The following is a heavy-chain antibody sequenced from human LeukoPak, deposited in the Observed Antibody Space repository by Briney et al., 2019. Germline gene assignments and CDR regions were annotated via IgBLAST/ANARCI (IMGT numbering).Heavy chain of an antibody. J-gene: IGHJ3*02. Sequence: SGGSLRLSCAASGFTFSSYSMNWVRQAPGKGLEWVSSISSGSSYIYYADSVKGRFTISRDNAKNSLYLQMNSLRAEDTAVYYCARVFSTYYYDSSGNEDAFDIWGQGTMVTVSS. D-gene: IGHD3-22*01. CDR1: GFTFSSYS. CDR3: ARVFSTYYYDSSGNEDAFDI. CDR2: ISSGSSYI. V-gene: IGHV3-21*01.